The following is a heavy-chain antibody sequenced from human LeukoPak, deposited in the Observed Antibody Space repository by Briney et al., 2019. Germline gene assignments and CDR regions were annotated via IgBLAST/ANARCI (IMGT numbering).Heavy chain of an antibody. J-gene: IGHJ4*02. D-gene: IGHD3-10*01. CDR3: ARLTFLRGVDYYFDY. CDR1: GGSISSGGYY. Sequence: SETLSLTCTVSGGSISSGGYYWSWIRQPPGKGLEWIGYIYHSGSTYYNPSLKSRVTISVDTSKNQFSLKLSSVTAADTAVYYWARLTFLRGVDYYFDYWGQGTLDTVSS. V-gene: IGHV4-30-2*01. CDR2: IYHSGST.